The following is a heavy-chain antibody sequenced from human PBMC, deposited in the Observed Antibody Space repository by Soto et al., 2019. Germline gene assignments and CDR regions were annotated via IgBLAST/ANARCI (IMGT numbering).Heavy chain of an antibody. Sequence: EVQLLESGGGLVQPGGSLRLSCAGSGFTFSTYAMSWVRQAPGKGFKWVSSIDGGGESAYYADSVKGRFTISRDNSMDTLYLQMNSLRAEDTAIYYCAKDPGSGGYLMRAFDTWGQGTMVTVSS. CDR2: IDGGGESA. CDR3: AKDPGSGGYLMRAFDT. CDR1: GFTFSTYA. J-gene: IGHJ3*02. V-gene: IGHV3-23*01. D-gene: IGHD3-10*01.